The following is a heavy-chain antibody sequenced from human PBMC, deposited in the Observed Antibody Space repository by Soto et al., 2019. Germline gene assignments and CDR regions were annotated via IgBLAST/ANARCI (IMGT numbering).Heavy chain of an antibody. D-gene: IGHD3-22*01. CDR1: GGSISSSSYY. CDR2: IYYSGST. CDR3: ARQARITMIVVTTPPVNWFDP. V-gene: IGHV4-39*01. Sequence: SETLSLTCTVSGGSISSSSYYWGWIRQPPGKGLEWIGSIYYSGSTYYNPSLKSRVTISVDTSKDQFSLKLSSVTAADTAVYYCARQARITMIVVTTPPVNWFDPWGQGTLVTVSS. J-gene: IGHJ5*02.